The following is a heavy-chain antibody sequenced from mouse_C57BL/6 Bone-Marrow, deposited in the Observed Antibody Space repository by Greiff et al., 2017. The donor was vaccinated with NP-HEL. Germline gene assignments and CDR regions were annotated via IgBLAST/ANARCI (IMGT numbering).Heavy chain of an antibody. CDR3: ARDNWDWYFDV. CDR1: GFTFSDFY. D-gene: IGHD4-1*01. CDR2: SRNKANDYTT. J-gene: IGHJ1*03. V-gene: IGHV7-1*01. Sequence: EVKLVESGGGLVQSGRSLRLSCATSGFTFSDFYMEWVRPAPGKGLEWIAASRNKANDYTTEYSASVKGRFIVSRDTSQSILYLQMNALRAEDTAIYYCARDNWDWYFDVWGTGTTVTVSS.